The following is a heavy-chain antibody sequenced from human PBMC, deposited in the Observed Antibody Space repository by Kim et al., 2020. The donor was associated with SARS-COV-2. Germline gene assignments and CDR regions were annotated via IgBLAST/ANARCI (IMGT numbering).Heavy chain of an antibody. CDR1: GFTFDNYA. CDR2: ISWNSGSI. D-gene: IGHD3-10*01. J-gene: IGHJ6*02. V-gene: IGHV3-9*01. CDR3: AKSNMVRGEGYYYGMDV. Sequence: GGSLRLSCAASGFTFDNYAMHWVRQAPGKGLEWVSGISWNSGSIGYAGSVKGRFTISRDNAKYSLYLQMNSLRAEDTALYYCAKSNMVRGEGYYYGMDVWGQGTTVTVSS.